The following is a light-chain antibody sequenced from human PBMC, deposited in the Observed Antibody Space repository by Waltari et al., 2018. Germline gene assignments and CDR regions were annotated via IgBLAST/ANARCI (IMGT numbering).Light chain of an antibody. CDR3: CSYNDGPYV. Sequence: QSALTQPASVSGSPGQSITISCTRTSSDVGTYNLVSWYQQHPGQAPKLMIYEVTQRPSGVSSRFSASRSGNTASLTISGLQAEDEADYYCCSYNDGPYVFGTGTKVTVL. CDR2: EVT. V-gene: IGLV2-23*02. J-gene: IGLJ1*01. CDR1: SSDVGTYNL.